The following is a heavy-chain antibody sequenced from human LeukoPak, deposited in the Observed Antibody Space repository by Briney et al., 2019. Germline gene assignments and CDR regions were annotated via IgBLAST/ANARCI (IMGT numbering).Heavy chain of an antibody. J-gene: IGHJ5*02. V-gene: IGHV4-34*01. CDR2: INHSGST. CDR1: GGSFSGYY. CDR3: VRAVAGIVVVVAAKETDNWFDP. Sequence: SETLSLTCAVYGGSFSGYYWSWIRQPPGKGLEWIGEINHSGSTNYNPSLKSRVTISVDTSKNQFPLKLSSVTAADTAVYYCVRAVAGIVVVVAAKETDNWFDPWGQGTLVTVSS. D-gene: IGHD2-15*01.